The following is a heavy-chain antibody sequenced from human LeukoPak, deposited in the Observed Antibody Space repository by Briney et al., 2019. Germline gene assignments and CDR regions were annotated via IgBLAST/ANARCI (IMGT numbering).Heavy chain of an antibody. V-gene: IGHV3-7*01. Sequence: GGSLRLSCAASGFTLSTHWMTWVRQAPGKGLEWVANINQDGSAKYYVDSVKGRFTISRDNAKNSMYLQMNSLRAEDTTVYYCARDINGDYVPYGMDVWGQGTTVTVSS. CDR2: INQDGSAK. J-gene: IGHJ6*02. CDR1: GFTLSTHW. D-gene: IGHD4-17*01. CDR3: ARDINGDYVPYGMDV.